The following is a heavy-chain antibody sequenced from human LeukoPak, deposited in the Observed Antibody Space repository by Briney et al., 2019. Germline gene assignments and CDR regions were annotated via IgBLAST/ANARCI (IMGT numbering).Heavy chain of an antibody. J-gene: IGHJ3*02. V-gene: IGHV3-53*01. Sequence: GGSLRLSCAASGFTVSSNYMSWFRQAPGKGLEWVSVIYSGGSTYYADSVKGRFTISRDNSKNTLYLQMNSLRAEDTAVYYCARGHMYYDSSGYYLDAFDIWGQGTMVTVSS. CDR2: IYSGGST. CDR1: GFTVSSNY. D-gene: IGHD3-22*01. CDR3: ARGHMYYDSSGYYLDAFDI.